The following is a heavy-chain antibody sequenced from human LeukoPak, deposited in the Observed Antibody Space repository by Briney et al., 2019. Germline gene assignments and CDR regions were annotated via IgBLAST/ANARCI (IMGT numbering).Heavy chain of an antibody. CDR3: ARMYYDSNASPFDY. D-gene: IGHD3-16*01. V-gene: IGHV3-7*04. CDR2: IKQDGSEK. CDR1: GFHISSDW. Sequence: GGSLRLSCAASGFHISSDWMSWVRQAPGKGLEWVANIKQDGSEKYHVDSVKGRFTISRDNAKNSLYLQMNSLRAEDTAVYYCARMYYDSNASPFDYWGQGTLVSVSS. J-gene: IGHJ4*02.